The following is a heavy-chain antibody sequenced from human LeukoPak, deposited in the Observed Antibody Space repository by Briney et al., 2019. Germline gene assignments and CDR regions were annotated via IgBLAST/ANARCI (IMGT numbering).Heavy chain of an antibody. CDR3: ASTRMTAHRDYAEQVFDY. J-gene: IGHJ4*02. CDR2: INHSGST. D-gene: IGHD4-17*01. CDR1: GGSFSGYY. Sequence: PSETLSLTCAVYGGSFSGYYWSWIRQPPGKGLEWIGEINHSGSTNYNPSLKSRVTISVDTSKNQFSLKLSSVTAADTAVYYCASTRMTAHRDYAEQVFDYWGQGTLVTVSS. V-gene: IGHV4-34*01.